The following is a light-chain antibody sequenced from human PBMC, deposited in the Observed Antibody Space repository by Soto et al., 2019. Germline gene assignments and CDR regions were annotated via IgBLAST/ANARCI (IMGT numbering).Light chain of an antibody. V-gene: IGKV1D-16*01. CDR1: QDIRNW. J-gene: IGKJ4*01. CDR2: AAS. Sequence: DIQMTQSPSSLSASVGDRVTITCRASQDIRNWVAWYQQKPEKAPKSLIYAASNLHGGVPSRFSGSGSGTDFTLTINNLQPDDFATYYCQQYYTYPLTFGGGTKVEIK. CDR3: QQYYTYPLT.